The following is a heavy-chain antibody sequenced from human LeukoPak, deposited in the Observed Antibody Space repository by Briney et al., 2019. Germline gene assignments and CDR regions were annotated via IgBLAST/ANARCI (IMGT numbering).Heavy chain of an antibody. CDR3: VLVPPPYTQHF. D-gene: IGHD3-16*01. V-gene: IGHV4-34*01. CDR1: GGSLSGHH. J-gene: IGHJ4*02. CDR2: INYSGST. Sequence: SETLSLTCAVYGGSLSGHHWTRIRQSPGKRLEWIGEINYSGSTQYNPSLESRVTISVDTSKTQFSLKLSSVTAADTAVYYCVLVPPPYTQHFWGQGALVTVSS.